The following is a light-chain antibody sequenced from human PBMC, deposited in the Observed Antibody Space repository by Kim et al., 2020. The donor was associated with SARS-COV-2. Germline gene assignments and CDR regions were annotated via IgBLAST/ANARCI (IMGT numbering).Light chain of an antibody. Sequence: EIVMTQSPVTLSVSPAERVTLSCRASQSVSSNLAWYQQKPGQAPRLLIYGASTRATGIPARFSGSGSGTEFTLTISSLQSEDFAVYYCQQYDNWWTFGQGTKVDIK. J-gene: IGKJ1*01. CDR3: QQYDNWWT. CDR2: GAS. CDR1: QSVSSN. V-gene: IGKV3-15*01.